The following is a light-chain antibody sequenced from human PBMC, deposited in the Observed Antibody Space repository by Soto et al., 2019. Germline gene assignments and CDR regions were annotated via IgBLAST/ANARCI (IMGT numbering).Light chain of an antibody. CDR1: QSVSSN. V-gene: IGKV3-15*01. Sequence: EIVMTQSPATLSVSPGERATLSCRASQSVSSNLAWYQQKPGQAPRLLIYGASTRVTGIPARFSGGGSGTEFTLTISSLRSEDFAVYYCQQYNNWPGTFGQGTKVEIK. J-gene: IGKJ1*01. CDR2: GAS. CDR3: QQYNNWPGT.